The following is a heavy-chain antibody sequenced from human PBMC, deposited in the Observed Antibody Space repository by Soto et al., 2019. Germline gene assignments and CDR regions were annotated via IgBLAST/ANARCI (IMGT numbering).Heavy chain of an antibody. CDR1: GVTFSSYA. CDR2: IIPVFRTS. V-gene: IGHV1-69*18. J-gene: IGHJ4*02. D-gene: IGHD3-16*01. Sequence: QVQLVQSGAELKKPGSSVKVSCSASGVTFSSYAFTWVRQAPGQGLEWMGNIIPVFRTSNYAQGFQGRLTISADESTNTISMELSSLRSEDTAVYFCAKDGSWDGGGGESWGQGNLVIVSS. CDR3: AKDGSWDGGGGES.